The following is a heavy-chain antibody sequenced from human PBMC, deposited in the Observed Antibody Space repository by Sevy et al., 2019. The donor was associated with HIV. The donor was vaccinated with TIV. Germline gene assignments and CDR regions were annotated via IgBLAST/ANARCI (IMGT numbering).Heavy chain of an antibody. CDR1: GGSISSSSYY. CDR3: ARSGLWIWDASLDY. V-gene: IGHV4-39*01. CDR2: ISYSGST. J-gene: IGHJ4*02. D-gene: IGHD3-10*01. Sequence: SETLSLTCTVSGGSISSSSYYWGWIRQPPGKGLEWIASISYSGSTYYNPSLKSRVTIFVVTSKNQFSLKVYSVTAADTAVYYCARSGLWIWDASLDYWGQGTLVTVSS.